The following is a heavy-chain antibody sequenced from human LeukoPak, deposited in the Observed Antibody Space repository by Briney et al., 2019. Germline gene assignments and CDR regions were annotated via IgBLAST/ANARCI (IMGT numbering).Heavy chain of an antibody. CDR3: AKVLAVTSYGAKSIFDH. J-gene: IGHJ4*02. CDR2: IWYDGSNK. D-gene: IGHD4-23*01. Sequence: GGSLRLSCAASGFTFSNYGMHWVRQAPGKGLEWVAFIWYDGSNKYYADSVKGRFTISRDNSKNTVYLQMSSLRAEDTAVYYCAKVLAVTSYGAKSIFDHWGQGTLVTVSS. V-gene: IGHV3-30*02. CDR1: GFTFSNYG.